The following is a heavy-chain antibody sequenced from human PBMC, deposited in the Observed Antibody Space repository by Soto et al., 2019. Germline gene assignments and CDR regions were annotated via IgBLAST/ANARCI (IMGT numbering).Heavy chain of an antibody. CDR2: ISPDGSDV. CDR3: ACWGHIVPVAPSDFDR. Sequence: PGGSLRLSCAASGFPFTNYWMNWVRQTPGKGLMWVSRISPDGSDVGYADSVEGRFTVSRCNAKNTLYLQMHGLSAEDAAMYYCACWGHIVPVAPSDFDRWGQGTLVTVSS. D-gene: IGHD2-8*02. J-gene: IGHJ4*02. V-gene: IGHV3-74*01. CDR1: GFPFTNYW.